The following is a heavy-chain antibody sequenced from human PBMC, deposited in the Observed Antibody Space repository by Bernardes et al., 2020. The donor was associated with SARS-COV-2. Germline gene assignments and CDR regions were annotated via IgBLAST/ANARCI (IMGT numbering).Heavy chain of an antibody. CDR2: INPNSGGT. D-gene: IGHD3-16*02. CDR1: GYTFTGYY. CDR3: ARAGGNYRLYYYGMDV. Sequence: VSVKVSCKASGYTFTGYYMDWVRQAPGQGLEWMGWINPNSGGTNYAQKFQGRATMTRDTSISTAYMELSRLRSDDTAVYYCARAGGNYRLYYYGMDVWGQGTTVTVSS. J-gene: IGHJ6*02. V-gene: IGHV1-2*02.